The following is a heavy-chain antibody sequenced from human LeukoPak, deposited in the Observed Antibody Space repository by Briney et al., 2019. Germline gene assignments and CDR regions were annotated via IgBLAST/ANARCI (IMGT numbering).Heavy chain of an antibody. CDR2: INPNSGGT. CDR1: GYTFTGYY. CDR3: ARAEEDYGDSLGAFDI. J-gene: IGHJ3*02. V-gene: IGHV1-2*02. Sequence: GASVKVSCKASGYTFTGYYMHWVRQAPGQGLEWMGWINPNSGGTNYAQKFQGRVTMTRDTSISTAFMELSRLRSDDTAVYYCARAEEDYGDSLGAFDIWGQGTMVTVSS. D-gene: IGHD4-17*01.